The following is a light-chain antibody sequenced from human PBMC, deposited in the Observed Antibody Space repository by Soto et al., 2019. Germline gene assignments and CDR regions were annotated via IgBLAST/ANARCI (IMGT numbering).Light chain of an antibody. CDR3: ISYTVSRSYV. CDR2: SVS. J-gene: IGLJ1*01. V-gene: IGLV2-14*01. CDR1: SSDIGTYDH. Sequence: QSVLTQPASVSGSPGQSITISCSGTSSDIGTYDHVAWFQQFPGKTPKLMIYSVSNRPSGVSYRFFGSKSGNTASLTISGLQAEDEADYYCISYTVSRSYVFGTGTKVTVL.